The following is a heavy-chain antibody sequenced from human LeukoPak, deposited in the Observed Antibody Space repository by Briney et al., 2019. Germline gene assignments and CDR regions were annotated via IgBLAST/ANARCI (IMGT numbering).Heavy chain of an antibody. Sequence: GGSLRLSCAASGFTFNSYWMHWVRQAPGKGLVWVSRINSDGSSTSSADSVKGRFTISRDNAKNTLYLQMNSLRAEDTAVYYCAKDFSRIYYDSSGYYYSFDYWGQGTLVTVSS. V-gene: IGHV3-74*01. J-gene: IGHJ4*02. D-gene: IGHD3-22*01. CDR2: INSDGSST. CDR1: GFTFNSYW. CDR3: AKDFSRIYYDSSGYYYSFDY.